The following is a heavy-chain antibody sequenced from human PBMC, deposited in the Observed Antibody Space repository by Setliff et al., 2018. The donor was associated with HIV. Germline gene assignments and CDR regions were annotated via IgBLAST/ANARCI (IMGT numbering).Heavy chain of an antibody. CDR1: GYTFTDYY. CDR2: VDPEDGET. V-gene: IGHV1-69-2*01. Sequence: GASVKVSCKASGYTFTDYYIHWVQQAPGKGLEWMGRVDPEDGETTYAEKFQGRITMTADTSTDTAYLELSSLRSEDSAFYYCTTPLDSSGYFGSDYFDYWGQGALVTVSS. CDR3: TTPLDSSGYFGSDYFDY. J-gene: IGHJ4*02. D-gene: IGHD3-22*01.